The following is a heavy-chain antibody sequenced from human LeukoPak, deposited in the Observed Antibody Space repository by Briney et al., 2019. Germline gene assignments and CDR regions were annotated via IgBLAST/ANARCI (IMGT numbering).Heavy chain of an antibody. Sequence: GASVKVSCKASGYTFTNYAMNWVRQAPGQGLEWMGWINTNTGNPTYAQGFTGRFVFSLDTSVSTAYLQISSLKAEDTAVYYCARQYCSGSICYYDYWGQGTLVTVSS. CDR2: INTNTGNP. D-gene: IGHD2-15*01. J-gene: IGHJ4*02. CDR3: ARQYCSGSICYYDY. CDR1: GYTFTNYA. V-gene: IGHV7-4-1*02.